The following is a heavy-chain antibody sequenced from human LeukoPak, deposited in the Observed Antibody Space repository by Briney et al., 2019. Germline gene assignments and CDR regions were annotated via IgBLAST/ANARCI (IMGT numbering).Heavy chain of an antibody. V-gene: IGHV4-38-2*02. Sequence: SETLSLTCTVSGYSISSGYYWGWIRQPPGKGLEWIGSIYHSGSTYYNPSLKSRVTISVDTSKNQFSLKLSSVTAADTAVYYCARDGITMVRGVIVYWGQGTLVTVSS. D-gene: IGHD3-10*01. J-gene: IGHJ4*02. CDR1: GYSISSGYY. CDR2: IYHSGST. CDR3: ARDGITMVRGVIVY.